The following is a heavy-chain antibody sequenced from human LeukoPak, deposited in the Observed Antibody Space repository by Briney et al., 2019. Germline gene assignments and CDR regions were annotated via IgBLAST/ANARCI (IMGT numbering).Heavy chain of an antibody. CDR2: VYHSGST. Sequence: SETLSLTCNVSGVSISSYYWSWIRQPPGKGLEWIGYVYHSGSTNQNPSLKSRVTMSVDTSKNQFSLNLSSVTAADTAVYYCAREWGNWFDPWGQGTLVTVSS. CDR3: AREWGNWFDP. J-gene: IGHJ5*02. CDR1: GVSISSYY. V-gene: IGHV4-59*01. D-gene: IGHD7-27*01.